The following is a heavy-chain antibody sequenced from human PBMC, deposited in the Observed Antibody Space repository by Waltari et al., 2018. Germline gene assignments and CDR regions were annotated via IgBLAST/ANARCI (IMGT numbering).Heavy chain of an antibody. CDR1: GFRCTSYW. Sequence: EVQLVPSGAEVKKPGESLQISCKGSGFRCTSYWISRAPQMPGKGLEWMGIIYPGDSDTRYSPSFQGQVTISADKSISTAYLQWSSLKASDTAMYYCARLTHLAVAGDYWGQGTLVTVSS. J-gene: IGHJ4*02. D-gene: IGHD6-19*01. V-gene: IGHV5-51*03. CDR3: ARLTHLAVAGDY. CDR2: IYPGDSDT.